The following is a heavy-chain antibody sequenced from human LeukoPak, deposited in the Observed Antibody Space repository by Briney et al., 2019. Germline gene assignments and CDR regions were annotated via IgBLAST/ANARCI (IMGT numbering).Heavy chain of an antibody. Sequence: GESLKISCKGSGYTFTKDWIGWVRQTPDKGLEWMAMIYPGDFDIRYSPSFQGQVSISVDKSINTAYLQWSSLKASDTAMYYCVTGWRGHFYDPAHNWGQGTLVTVSA. V-gene: IGHV5-51*01. J-gene: IGHJ4*02. CDR2: IYPGDFDI. D-gene: IGHD2/OR15-2a*01. CDR3: VTGWRGHFYDPAHN. CDR1: GYTFTKDW.